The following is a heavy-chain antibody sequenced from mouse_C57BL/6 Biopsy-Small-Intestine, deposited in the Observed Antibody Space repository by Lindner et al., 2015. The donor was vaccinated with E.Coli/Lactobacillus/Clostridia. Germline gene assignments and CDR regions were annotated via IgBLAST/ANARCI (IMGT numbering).Heavy chain of an antibody. D-gene: IGHD1-1*01. V-gene: IGHV5-17*01. CDR1: GFTFSDYG. J-gene: IGHJ2*01. CDR3: ARGTTVGFDY. CDR2: ISSGSSTI. Sequence: VQLQESGGGLVKPGGSLKLSCAASGFTFSDYGMHWVRQAPEKGLGWVAYISSGSSTIYYADTVKGRFTISRDNAKNTLFLQMTSLRSEDTAMYYCARGTTVGFDYWGQGTTLTVSS.